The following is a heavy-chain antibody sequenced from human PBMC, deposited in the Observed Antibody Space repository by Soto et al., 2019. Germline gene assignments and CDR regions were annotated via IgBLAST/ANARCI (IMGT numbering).Heavy chain of an antibody. V-gene: IGHV1-18*01. Sequence: RASVKVSCKASGFTFTSYGISWVRQAPGQGLEWMGWISAYNGDTKYAQSLQGRVSMSTDTSTNTVYMDLTSLALDDTAVYYCARDRGVAAAGPLYYYDYWGQGTLVTVSS. D-gene: IGHD6-13*01. J-gene: IGHJ4*02. CDR2: ISAYNGDT. CDR1: GFTFTSYG. CDR3: ARDRGVAAAGPLYYYDY.